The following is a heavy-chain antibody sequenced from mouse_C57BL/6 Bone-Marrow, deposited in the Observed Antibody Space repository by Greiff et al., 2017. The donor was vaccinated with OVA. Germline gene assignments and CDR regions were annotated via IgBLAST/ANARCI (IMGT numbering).Heavy chain of an antibody. D-gene: IGHD1-1*01. CDR2: ISNGGGST. V-gene: IGHV5-12*01. CDR3: ARPFILGYFDV. J-gene: IGHJ1*03. Sequence: EVQRVESGGGLVQPGGSLKLSCAASGFTFSDYYMYWVRQTPEKRLEWVAYISNGGGSTYYPDTVKGRFTISRDNAKNTLYLQMSRLKSEDTAMYYCARPFILGYFDVWGTGTTVTVSS. CDR1: GFTFSDYY.